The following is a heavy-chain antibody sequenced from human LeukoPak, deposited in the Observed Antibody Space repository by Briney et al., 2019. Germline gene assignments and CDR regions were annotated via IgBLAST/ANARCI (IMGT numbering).Heavy chain of an antibody. J-gene: IGHJ5*02. V-gene: IGHV1-2*02. Sequence: ASVKVSCKASGYTFTGYYMHWVRQAPGQGLEWMGWINPNSGGTNYAQKFQGRVTMTRDTSISTAYMELSRLRSDDTAVYYCARDLGSSSWDFDPWGQGALVTVSS. D-gene: IGHD6-13*01. CDR3: ARDLGSSSWDFDP. CDR1: GYTFTGYY. CDR2: INPNSGGT.